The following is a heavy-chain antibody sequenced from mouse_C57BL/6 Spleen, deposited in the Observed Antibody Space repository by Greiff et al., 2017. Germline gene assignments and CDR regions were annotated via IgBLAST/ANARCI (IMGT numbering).Heavy chain of an antibody. CDR1: GYTFTSYW. Sequence: QVQLKQPGAELVKPGASVKLSCKASGYTFTSYWMHWVKQRPGQGLEWIGMIHPNSGSTNYNEKFKSKATLTVDKSSSTAYMQLSSLTSEDSAVYYCAREALSTMVTTDYAMDYWGQGTSVTVSS. CDR2: IHPNSGST. D-gene: IGHD2-2*01. V-gene: IGHV1-64*01. J-gene: IGHJ4*01. CDR3: AREALSTMVTTDYAMDY.